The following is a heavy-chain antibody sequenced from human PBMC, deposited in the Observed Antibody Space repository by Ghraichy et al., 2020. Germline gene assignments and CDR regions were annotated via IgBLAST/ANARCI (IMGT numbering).Heavy chain of an antibody. CDR3: AKSSRIVVVIQTYFDY. V-gene: IGHV3-23*01. J-gene: IGHJ4*02. D-gene: IGHD3-22*01. CDR2: ISGSGGST. CDR1: GFTFSSYA. Sequence: GGSLRLSCAASGFTFSSYAMSWVRQAPGKRLEWVSAISGSGGSTYYADSVKGRFTISRDNSKNTLYLQMNSLRAEDTAVYYCAKSSRIVVVIQTYFDYWGQGTLVTVSS.